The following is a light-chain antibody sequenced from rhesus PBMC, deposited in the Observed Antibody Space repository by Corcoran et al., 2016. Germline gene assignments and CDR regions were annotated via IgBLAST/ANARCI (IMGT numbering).Light chain of an antibody. CDR1: QGISKY. J-gene: IGKJ4*01. V-gene: IGKV1-25*01. Sequence: DIQMTQSPSSLSASVGDTVTITCQASQGISKYLAWYQQNTGKAPKLLIYEAPTLQSGVPSRFSGSGSGTEFTLTISSLQPEDFATYYCQQHNSYPLTFGGGTKVELK. CDR3: QQHNSYPLT. CDR2: EAP.